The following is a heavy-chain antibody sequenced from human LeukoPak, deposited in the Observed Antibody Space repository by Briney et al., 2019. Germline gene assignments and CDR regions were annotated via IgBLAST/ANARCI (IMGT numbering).Heavy chain of an antibody. V-gene: IGHV3-43D*03. CDR2: ISWDGGST. Sequence: RPGGSLRLSCAASGFTFDDYGMSWVRQAPGKGLEWVPLISWDGGSTYYADSVKGRFTISRDNSKNSLYLQMNSLRAEDTALYYCAKAVPAAMIPLDYWGQGTLVTVSS. D-gene: IGHD2-2*01. CDR1: GFTFDDYG. J-gene: IGHJ4*02. CDR3: AKAVPAAMIPLDY.